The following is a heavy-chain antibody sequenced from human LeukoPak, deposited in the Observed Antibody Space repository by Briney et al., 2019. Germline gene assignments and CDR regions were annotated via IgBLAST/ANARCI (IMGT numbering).Heavy chain of an antibody. CDR2: ISGSGGST. CDR3: AKSHYGSGSNNWFDP. CDR1: GFTFSSYA. D-gene: IGHD3-10*01. J-gene: IGHJ5*02. Sequence: PGGSLRLSCAASGFTFSSYAMSWVRQAPGKGLEWVSAISGSGGSTYYADSVRGRFTISRDNSKNTLYLQMNSLRAEDTAVYYCAKSHYGSGSNNWFDPWGQGTLVTVSS. V-gene: IGHV3-23*01.